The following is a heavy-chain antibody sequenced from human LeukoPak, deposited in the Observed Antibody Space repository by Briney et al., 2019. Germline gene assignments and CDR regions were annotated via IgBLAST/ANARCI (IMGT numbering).Heavy chain of an antibody. D-gene: IGHD4-17*01. CDR2: IIPMFDST. CDR3: ARGTVTRDWYFDL. Sequence: SVKVSCKASGGSFSTYAISWVRQAPGQGLQWIGGIIPMFDSTNYAQKFQGRVTITADKSTTTAYMELNSLESEDTALYYCARGTVTRDWYFDLWGRGTLVTVSS. J-gene: IGHJ2*01. CDR1: GGSFSTYA. V-gene: IGHV1-69*06.